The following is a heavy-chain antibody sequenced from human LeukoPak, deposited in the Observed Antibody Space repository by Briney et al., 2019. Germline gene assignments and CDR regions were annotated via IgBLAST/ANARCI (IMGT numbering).Heavy chain of an antibody. J-gene: IGHJ4*02. CDR1: GFTFSRYG. CDR3: ASPTIFGVVIYY. CDR2: IKQDGSET. V-gene: IGHV3-7*01. Sequence: GGSLRLSRAASGFTFSRYGMSWVRQAPGKGLEWVANIKQDGSETYYVDSVKGRFTISRDNAKTSLYLQMNSLRDEDTAVYYCASPTIFGVVIYYWGQGTLVTVSS. D-gene: IGHD3-3*01.